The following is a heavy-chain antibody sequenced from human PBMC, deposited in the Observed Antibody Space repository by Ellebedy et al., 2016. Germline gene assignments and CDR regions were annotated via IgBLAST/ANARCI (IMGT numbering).Heavy chain of an antibody. CDR2: TYSGGTT. CDR3: ARGEGDGTDCCPFDY. CDR1: GFSISSKY. J-gene: IGHJ4*02. D-gene: IGHD2-21*02. Sequence: GGSLRLSCAASGFSISSKYMTWVRQAPGKGLDWVSVTYSGGTTYYADSVKGRFTISRDNSKNMLYLQMNSLRAEDTAVYYCARGEGDGTDCCPFDYWGQGTLVTVSS. V-gene: IGHV3-53*01.